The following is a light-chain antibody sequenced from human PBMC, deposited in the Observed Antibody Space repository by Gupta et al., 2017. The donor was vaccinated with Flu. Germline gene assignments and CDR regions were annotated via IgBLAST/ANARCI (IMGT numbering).Light chain of an antibody. CDR1: SSNIGRYT. Sequence: QSALTQPPSASGTPGQRVTFSCSGSSSNIGRYTVDWYQQLPGSAPKLLIYDYAERPSGVPDRFSGSKSGTSASLAISGLQAEDEADYYCEVWDDSLSGHYVFGSGTKVTVL. CDR2: DYA. J-gene: IGLJ1*01. CDR3: EVWDDSLSGHYV. V-gene: IGLV1-44*01.